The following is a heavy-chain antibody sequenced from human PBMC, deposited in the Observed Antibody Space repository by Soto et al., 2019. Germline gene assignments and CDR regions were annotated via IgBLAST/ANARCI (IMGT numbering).Heavy chain of an antibody. J-gene: IGHJ4*02. D-gene: IGHD4-17*01. CDR3: ARTLYGDNVDC. CDR2: MNPNSGNT. CDR1: GYTFTSYD. V-gene: IGHV1-8*01. Sequence: QVQLVQSGAEVKKPGASVKVSCKASGYTFTSYDINWVRQATGQGLEWMGWMNPNSGNTGYAQKFQGRITMTRNTSISTAYTEPSRLRSEDSAVCYCARTLYGDNVDCWGQGTLVTVSS.